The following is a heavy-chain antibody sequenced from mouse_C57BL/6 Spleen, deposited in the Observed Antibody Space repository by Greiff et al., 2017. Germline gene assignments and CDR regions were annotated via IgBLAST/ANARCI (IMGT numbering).Heavy chain of an antibody. V-gene: IGHV1-64*01. Sequence: QVQLQQPGAELVKPGASVKLSCKASGYTFTSYWMHWVKQRPGQGLEWIGMIHPNSGSTNYNEKFKSKAPLTVDKSSSTAYMQLSSLTSEDSAVYYCARAGNHDAMDYWGQGTSVTVSS. CDR1: GYTFTSYW. J-gene: IGHJ4*01. CDR3: ARAGNHDAMDY. CDR2: IHPNSGST. D-gene: IGHD2-1*01.